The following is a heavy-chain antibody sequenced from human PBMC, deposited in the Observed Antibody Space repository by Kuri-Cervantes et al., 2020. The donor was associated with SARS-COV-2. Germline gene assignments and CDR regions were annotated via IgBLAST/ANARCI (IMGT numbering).Heavy chain of an antibody. CDR2: IYYSGST. CDR3: ARGVGAAVAGTLITIYYCYGMDV. CDR1: GGSIGGSSYY. Sequence: SETLSLTCTVSGGSIGGSSYYWGWIRQPPGKGRERIGSIYYSGSTNYNPSLKSQFTISVDTSKTQFSLKLSSVTAADTAVYYCARGVGAAVAGTLITIYYCYGMDVWGQGTTVTVSS. D-gene: IGHD6-19*01. J-gene: IGHJ6*02. V-gene: IGHV4-39*07.